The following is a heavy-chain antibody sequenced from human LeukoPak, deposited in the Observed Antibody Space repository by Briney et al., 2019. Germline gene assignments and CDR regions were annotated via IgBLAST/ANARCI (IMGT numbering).Heavy chain of an antibody. Sequence: GGSLRLSCAASGFTFDDYAMHWVRQAPGKGLEWVSGISWNSGSIGYADSVKGRFTISRDNAKNSLYLQMNSLRAEDTALYYCAKGASATADAFDIWGQGTMVTVSS. CDR2: ISWNSGSI. CDR1: GFTFDDYA. V-gene: IGHV3-9*01. CDR3: AKGASATADAFDI. J-gene: IGHJ3*02. D-gene: IGHD6-13*01.